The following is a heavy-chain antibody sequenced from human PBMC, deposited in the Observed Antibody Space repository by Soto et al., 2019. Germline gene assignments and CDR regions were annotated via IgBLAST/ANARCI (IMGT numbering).Heavy chain of an antibody. CDR2: INPNSGGT. J-gene: IGHJ4*02. V-gene: IGHV1-2*04. Sequence: ASVKVSCKASGYTFTGYYMHWVRQAPGQGLEWMGWINPNSGGTSYVQKFQGWVTMTRDTSISTAYIELSRLRSDDTAVYYCARAPLGIIVAPDFWGQGTLVTVSS. CDR3: ARAPLGIIVAPDF. CDR1: GYTFTGYY. D-gene: IGHD3-22*01.